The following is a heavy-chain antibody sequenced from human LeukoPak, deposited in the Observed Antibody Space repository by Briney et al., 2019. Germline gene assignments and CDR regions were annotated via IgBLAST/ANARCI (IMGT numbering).Heavy chain of an antibody. V-gene: IGHV1-24*01. CDR1: GYTLTELS. J-gene: IGHJ4*02. CDR2: FDPEDGET. CDR3: ATDLLTESYFDY. D-gene: IGHD2-15*01. Sequence: ASVKVSCKVSGYTLTELSMHWVRQAPGKGLEWMGGFDPEDGETIYAQKFQGRVTMTEDTSTDTAYMELSSLRPEDTAVYYCATDLLTESYFDYWGQGALVTVSS.